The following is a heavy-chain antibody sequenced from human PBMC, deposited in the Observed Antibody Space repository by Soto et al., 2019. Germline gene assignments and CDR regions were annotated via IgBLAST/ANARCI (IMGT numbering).Heavy chain of an antibody. V-gene: IGHV4-31*03. CDR3: ARAILWFGEKEKFDP. J-gene: IGHJ5*02. D-gene: IGHD3-10*01. CDR2: IYYSGST. CDR1: GGSISSGGYY. Sequence: QVQLQESGPGLVKPSQTLSLTCTVSGGSISSGGYYWSWIRQHPGKGLEWIGYIYYSGSTYYNPSLKSRVTISVDTSKNQFSLKLSSVTAADTAVYYWARAILWFGEKEKFDPWGQGTLVTVSS.